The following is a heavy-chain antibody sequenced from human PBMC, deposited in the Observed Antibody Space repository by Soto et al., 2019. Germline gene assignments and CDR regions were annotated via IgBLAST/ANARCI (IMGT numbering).Heavy chain of an antibody. CDR3: ARDQAWYSSSWYGGNFDY. Sequence: ESGGGVVQPGRSLRLSCAASGFTFSSYAMHWVRQAPGKGLEWVAVISYDGSNKYYADSVKGRFTISRDNSKNTLYLQMNSLRAEDTAVYYCARDQAWYSSSWYGGNFDYWGQGTLVTVSS. CDR2: ISYDGSNK. V-gene: IGHV3-30-3*01. D-gene: IGHD6-13*01. J-gene: IGHJ4*02. CDR1: GFTFSSYA.